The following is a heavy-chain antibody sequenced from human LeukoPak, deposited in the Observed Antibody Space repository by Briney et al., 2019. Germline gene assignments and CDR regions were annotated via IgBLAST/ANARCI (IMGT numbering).Heavy chain of an antibody. Sequence: SETLSLTCTVSGGSISSYYWSWIRQPPGKGPEWIGYIYYSGSTNYNPSLKSRVTISVDTSKNQFSLKLSSVTAADTAVYYCARGGIAAVLAMFAFDIWGQGTMDTVSS. D-gene: IGHD6-13*01. CDR2: IYYSGST. V-gene: IGHV4-59*01. J-gene: IGHJ3*02. CDR3: ARGGIAAVLAMFAFDI. CDR1: GGSISSYY.